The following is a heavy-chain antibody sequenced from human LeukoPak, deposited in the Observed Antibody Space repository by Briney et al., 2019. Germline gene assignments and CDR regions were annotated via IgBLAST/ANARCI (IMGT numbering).Heavy chain of an antibody. Sequence: PGGSLRLFCAASGFTFSNYAMHWVRQAPGKGLEWVAYIRYDGSSAYYADFVKGRFTISRDNSKNTLYLQMNSLRAEDTAVYYCAREYGDPRLRYFDYWGQGTLVTVSS. CDR2: IRYDGSSA. V-gene: IGHV3-30*02. J-gene: IGHJ4*02. CDR1: GFTFSNYA. CDR3: AREYGDPRLRYFDY. D-gene: IGHD4-17*01.